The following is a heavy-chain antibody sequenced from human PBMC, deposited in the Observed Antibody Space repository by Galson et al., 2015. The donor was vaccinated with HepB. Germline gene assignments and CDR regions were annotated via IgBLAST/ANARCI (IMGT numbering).Heavy chain of an antibody. CDR1: GFTFSSYS. D-gene: IGHD3-9*01. V-gene: IGHV3-48*02. CDR2: ISSSSSTI. Sequence: SLRLSCAASGFTFSSYSMNWVRQAPGKGLEWVSYISSSSSTIYYADSVKGRFTISRDNAKNSLYLQMNSLRDEDTAVYYCARDGRFDWLLENNWFDPWGQGTLVTVSS. J-gene: IGHJ5*02. CDR3: ARDGRFDWLLENNWFDP.